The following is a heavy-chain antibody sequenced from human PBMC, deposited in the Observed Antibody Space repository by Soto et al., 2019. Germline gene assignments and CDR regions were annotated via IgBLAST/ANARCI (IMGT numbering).Heavy chain of an antibody. V-gene: IGHV1-18*01. D-gene: IGHD3-9*01. Sequence: ASVKVSCKASGYTFTSYGISWVRQAPGQGLEWMGWISAYNGNTNYAQKLQGRVTMTTDTSTSTAYMELRSLRSDDTAVYYCAGSVYYDILTGYYGGFDYWGQGTLVTVSS. CDR1: GYTFTSYG. CDR2: ISAYNGNT. J-gene: IGHJ4*02. CDR3: AGSVYYDILTGYYGGFDY.